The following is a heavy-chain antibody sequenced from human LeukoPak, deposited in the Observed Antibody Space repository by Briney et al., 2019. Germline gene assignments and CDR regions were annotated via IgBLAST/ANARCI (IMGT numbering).Heavy chain of an antibody. D-gene: IGHD3-9*01. V-gene: IGHV1-46*03. CDR1: GYTFTSYY. J-gene: IGHJ5*02. CDR2: INPSGGST. Sequence: ASVKLSCKASGYTFTSYYMHWVRHGPGQGLEWMGIINPSGGSTSYAQKFQGRVTMTRDTSTSTVYMELSSLRSEDTAVYYCARAGDDILAGYENWFDPWGQGTLVTVSS. CDR3: ARAGDDILAGYENWFDP.